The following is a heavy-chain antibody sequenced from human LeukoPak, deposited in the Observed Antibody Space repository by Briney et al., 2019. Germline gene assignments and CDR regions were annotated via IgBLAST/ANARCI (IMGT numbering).Heavy chain of an antibody. CDR1: GFTFSTFW. Sequence: GGSLRLSCATSGFTFSTFWMHWVRQAPGKGLVWVSRINHDGSSTNYADSVKGRFTISRDNAKDTLHLQMNSLRAEDTAVYYCVRDWGYDSSGYWQKYFDSWGQGTLVTVSS. V-gene: IGHV3-74*01. D-gene: IGHD3-22*01. CDR3: VRDWGYDSSGYWQKYFDS. CDR2: INHDGSST. J-gene: IGHJ4*02.